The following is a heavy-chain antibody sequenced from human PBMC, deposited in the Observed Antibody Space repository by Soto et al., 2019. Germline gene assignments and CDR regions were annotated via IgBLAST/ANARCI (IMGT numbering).Heavy chain of an antibody. D-gene: IGHD6-19*01. V-gene: IGHV1-18*04. CDR1: GYTFTSCG. Sequence: ASVKVTCKASGYTFTSCGMSWVRQAPGQGLEWMGWISAYNGNTNYAQKLQGRVTMTTDTSTSTAYMELRSLRSDDTAVYYCARDLADSYYYYGMDVWGQGTTVTVSS. CDR3: ARDLADSYYYYGMDV. J-gene: IGHJ6*02. CDR2: ISAYNGNT.